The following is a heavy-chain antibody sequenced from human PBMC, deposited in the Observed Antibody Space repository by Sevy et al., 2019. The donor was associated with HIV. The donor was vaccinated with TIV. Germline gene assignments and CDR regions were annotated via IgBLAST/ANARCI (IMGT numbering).Heavy chain of an antibody. CDR1: GYSITSGYY. V-gene: IGHV4-38-2*01. CDR2: IYQSGST. CDR3: ARHSHGSGTYYVPFDY. D-gene: IGHD3-10*01. J-gene: IGHJ4*02. Sequence: SLTCAISGYSITSGYYWGWIRQPPGKGLEWIGSIYQSGSTHYNPSLKSRVTMSVDTSKNQFSLKLSSVTAADTAVYYCARHSHGSGTYYVPFDYWGQGTLVTVSS.